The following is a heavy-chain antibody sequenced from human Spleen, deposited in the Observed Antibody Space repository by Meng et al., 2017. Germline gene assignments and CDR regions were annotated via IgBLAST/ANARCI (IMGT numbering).Heavy chain of an antibody. J-gene: IGHJ5*02. CDR3: ARGPYSPNWFDP. Sequence: SETLSLTCTVSGGSVRNYYWSWIRQPPGKGLEWIGYIYYSGSTNYNPSLKSRVAMSVDSSKNQFSLKLSSVTAADTAVYYCARGPYSPNWFDPWGQGTLVTVSS. CDR1: GGSVRNYY. CDR2: IYYSGST. D-gene: IGHD2-21*01. V-gene: IGHV4-59*02.